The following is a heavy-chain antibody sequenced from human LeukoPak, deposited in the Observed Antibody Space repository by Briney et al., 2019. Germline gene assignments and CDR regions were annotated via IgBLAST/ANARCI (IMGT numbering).Heavy chain of an antibody. V-gene: IGHV3-23*01. D-gene: IGHD5-24*01. Sequence: PSETLSLTCTVSGGSISSYYWSWVRQAPGKGLEWVSAISGSGGSTYYADSVKGRFTISRDNSKNTLYLQMNSLRAEDTAVYYCAKRRERRWLQPYFDYWGQGTLVTVSS. CDR2: ISGSGGST. CDR3: AKRRERRWLQPYFDY. J-gene: IGHJ4*02. CDR1: GGSISSYY.